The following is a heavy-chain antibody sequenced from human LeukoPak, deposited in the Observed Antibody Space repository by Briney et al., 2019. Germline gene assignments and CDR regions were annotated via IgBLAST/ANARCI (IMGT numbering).Heavy chain of an antibody. CDR3: ASRSGSYFDDAFDI. CDR1: GYSISSGYH. CDR2: IYHSGST. V-gene: IGHV4-38-2*02. J-gene: IGHJ3*02. Sequence: SETLSLTCTVSGYSISSGYHWGWIRQPPGKGLEWIGSIYHSGSTYYNPSLKSRVTISVDTSKNQFSLKLSSVTAADTAVYYCASRSGSYFDDAFDIWGQGTMVTVSS. D-gene: IGHD1-26*01.